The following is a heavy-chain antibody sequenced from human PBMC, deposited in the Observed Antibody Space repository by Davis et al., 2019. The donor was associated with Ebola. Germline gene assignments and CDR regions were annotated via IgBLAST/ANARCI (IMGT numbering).Heavy chain of an antibody. V-gene: IGHV1-24*01. CDR3: AAGGSRGGFDV. J-gene: IGHJ3*01. Sequence: AASVKVSCKVSGYILTELSIHWVRQAPGQGLEWMGNFDPEDNEIIYAHKFEGRVTMTEDTSTHTAYMELSILRSEDSAVYYCAAGGSRGGFDVWGQGTMVTVS. CDR1: GYILTELS. CDR2: FDPEDNEI. D-gene: IGHD1-26*01.